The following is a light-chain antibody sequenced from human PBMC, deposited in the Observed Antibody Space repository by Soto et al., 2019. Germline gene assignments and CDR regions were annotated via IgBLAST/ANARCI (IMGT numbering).Light chain of an antibody. CDR2: DDS. CDR1: NIESKT. J-gene: IGLJ1*01. CDR3: QVWDSSSDRYV. Sequence: SYELTQPPSVSVAPGQTARITCGGNNIESKTVNWYQQKPGQAPVLVVYDDSDRPSGIPERFSGSHSGNTATLTISRVEAGDEANYYCQVWDSSSDRYVFGTGTKVTVL. V-gene: IGLV3-21*02.